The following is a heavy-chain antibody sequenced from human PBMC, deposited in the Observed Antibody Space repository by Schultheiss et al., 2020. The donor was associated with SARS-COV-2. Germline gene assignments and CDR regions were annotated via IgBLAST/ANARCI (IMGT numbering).Heavy chain of an antibody. CDR2: IYTSGST. Sequence: SETLSLTCAVYGGSFSGYYWSWIRQPAGKGLEWIGRIYTSGSTNYNPSLKSRVTMSVDTSKNQFSLKLSSVTAADTAVYYCARSSSRSSGYDYWGQGTLVTVSS. CDR3: ARSSSRSSGYDY. J-gene: IGHJ4*02. CDR1: GGSFSGYY. V-gene: IGHV4-59*10. D-gene: IGHD3-22*01.